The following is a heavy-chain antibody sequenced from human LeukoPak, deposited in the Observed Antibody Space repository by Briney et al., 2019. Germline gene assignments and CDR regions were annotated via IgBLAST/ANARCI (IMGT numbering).Heavy chain of an antibody. V-gene: IGHV4-59*04. Sequence: GSLRLSCAASGFTFSSYAMSWVRQAPGKGLEWIGNFYFSGSTSYNLSLKSRVTISVDTSKNQFSLRLASVTAADTAVYYCATGDANNLSFGFWGQGTLVTVSS. CDR1: GFTFSSYA. CDR3: ATGDANNLSFGF. D-gene: IGHD5-24*01. CDR2: FYFSGST. J-gene: IGHJ4*02.